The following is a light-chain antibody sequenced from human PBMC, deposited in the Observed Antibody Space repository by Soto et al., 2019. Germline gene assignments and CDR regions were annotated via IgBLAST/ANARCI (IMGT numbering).Light chain of an antibody. CDR1: QSLVYSDGNTY. Sequence: DVVMTQSPLSLPVTLGQPASISCRSSQSLVYSDGNTYLNWFQQRPGQTPRRLIYKVSNRDSGVPDRFSGSGSGTDFTLKISRVEADDVGVYSCMQGTHWPRTFGQGNKLEIK. CDR2: KVS. J-gene: IGKJ2*01. V-gene: IGKV2-30*01. CDR3: MQGTHWPRT.